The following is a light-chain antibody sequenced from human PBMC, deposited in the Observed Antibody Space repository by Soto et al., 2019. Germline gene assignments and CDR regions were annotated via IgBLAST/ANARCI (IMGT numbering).Light chain of an antibody. CDR1: QSVLYSSDQKNY. CDR3: QQYYSAPLT. CDR2: WAS. V-gene: IGKV4-1*01. J-gene: IGKJ4*01. Sequence: DIVMTQSPDSLAVSLGERATINCKSSQSVLYSSDQKNYLAWYQQKPGQPPKLVIYWASTRESGVPDRFSGSGSGSDFALTISSLQAEDVAVYYCQQYYSAPLTFGGGTKVEIK.